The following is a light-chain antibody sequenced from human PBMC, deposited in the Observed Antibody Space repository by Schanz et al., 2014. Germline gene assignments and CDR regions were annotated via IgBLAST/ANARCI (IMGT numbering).Light chain of an antibody. V-gene: IGLV2-14*02. Sequence: QSALTQPASVSGSPGQSITISCTGTSSDVGTYSFISWYQHHPGKAPKLMIYEDTKRPSGVSSRFSGSKSGNTASLTISRLQAEDEADYYCSSYTTSSAPNWVFGGGTKLTVL. J-gene: IGLJ3*02. CDR2: EDT. CDR1: SSDVGTYSF. CDR3: SSYTTSSAPNWV.